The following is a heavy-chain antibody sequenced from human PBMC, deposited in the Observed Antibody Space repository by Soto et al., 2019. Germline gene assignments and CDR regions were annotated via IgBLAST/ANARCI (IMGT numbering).Heavy chain of an antibody. CDR2: ISHSGST. CDR3: TRGGSGYSSTWAAY. CDR1: GDSIRSYY. J-gene: IGHJ4*02. V-gene: IGHV4-59*01. D-gene: IGHD6-13*01. Sequence: SETLSLTCSVSGDSIRSYYWSWFRQPPGKGLEWIGYISHSGSTKYNPSLKSRVTMSMDTSRNQFSLRMTSVTSADTAFYYCTRGGSGYSSTWAAYWGQGALVTVSS.